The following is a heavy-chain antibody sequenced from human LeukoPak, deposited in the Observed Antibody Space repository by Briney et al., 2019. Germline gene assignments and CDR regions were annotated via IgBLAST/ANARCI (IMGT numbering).Heavy chain of an antibody. Sequence: PSETLSLTCTVSGVSISSHYWSWIRQSPGKGLEWIGYILYSASINYNPSLKSRFTISVDRPKNQFFLNVTSLTAADTAVYYCARSRQASGLFNSWGQGTLVVVSS. CDR2: ILYSASI. V-gene: IGHV4-59*11. CDR3: ARSRQASGLFNS. CDR1: GVSISSHY. D-gene: IGHD3-10*01. J-gene: IGHJ5*01.